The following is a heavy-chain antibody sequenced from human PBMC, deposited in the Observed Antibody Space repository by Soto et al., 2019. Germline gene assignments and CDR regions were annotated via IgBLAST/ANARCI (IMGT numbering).Heavy chain of an antibody. J-gene: IGHJ4*02. CDR2: ISGSGGST. CDR3: VKSGEVLRFLEWLLSPGY. D-gene: IGHD3-3*01. Sequence: GGSLRLSCAASGFTFSSYAMSWVRQAPGKGLEWVSAISGSGGSTYYADTVKGRFTISRYNSKNTLYLQMNSLRAEDTAVYYCVKSGEVLRFLEWLLSPGYWGQGTLVTVSS. V-gene: IGHV3-23*01. CDR1: GFTFSSYA.